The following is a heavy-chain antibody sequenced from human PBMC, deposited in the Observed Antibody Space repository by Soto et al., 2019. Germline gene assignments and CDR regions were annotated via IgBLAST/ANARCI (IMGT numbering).Heavy chain of an antibody. CDR1: GGTFSSYA. D-gene: IGHD2-2*01. V-gene: IGHV1-69*13. CDR3: ARDYCSSTSCSGYFDY. CDR2: IIPIFGTA. Sequence: SVKVSCKASGGTFSSYAISWVRQAPGQGLEWMGGIIPIFGTANYAQKFQGRVTITADESTSTAYMELSSLRSEDTAVYYCARDYCSSTSCSGYFDYWGQGTLVTVSS. J-gene: IGHJ4*02.